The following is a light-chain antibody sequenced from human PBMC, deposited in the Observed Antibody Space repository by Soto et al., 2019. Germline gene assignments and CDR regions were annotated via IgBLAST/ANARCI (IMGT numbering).Light chain of an antibody. CDR1: SSNIGGNT. V-gene: IGLV1-44*01. CDR2: SNN. Sequence: QSVLTQPPSASGTPGQRVTISCSGSSSNIGGNTVNWYQQLPGTAPKLLIYSNNQRPSGVPDRFSGSKSGTSASLAISGLQSEDEADYYCAAWDDSRNGGVFGGGTKLTVL. J-gene: IGLJ3*02. CDR3: AAWDDSRNGGV.